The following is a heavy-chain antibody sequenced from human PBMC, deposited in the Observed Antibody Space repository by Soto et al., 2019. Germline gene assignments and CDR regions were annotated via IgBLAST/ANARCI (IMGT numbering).Heavy chain of an antibody. CDR2: IYPGDSDT. Sequence: GESLKISCKGSGYSFTNYWIGWVRQMPGKGLEWMGVIYPGDSDTRYSPSFQGQVTISADESITTAYLQWSSLQAPDTAIYYCARQNTYYSHXTGYYTASDSFFYFGLDVWGQGTTVTVSS. CDR1: GYSFTNYW. J-gene: IGHJ6*02. V-gene: IGHV5-51*01. CDR3: ARQNTYYSHXTGYYTASDSFFYFGLDV. D-gene: IGHD3-22*01.